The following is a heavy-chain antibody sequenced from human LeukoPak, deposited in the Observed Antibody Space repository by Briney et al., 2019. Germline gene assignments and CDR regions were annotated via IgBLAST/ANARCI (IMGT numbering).Heavy chain of an antibody. V-gene: IGHV4-34*01. CDR1: GGSFSGYY. D-gene: IGHD6-19*01. CDR2: IYHSGST. CDR3: ARAVEDFYYYMDV. J-gene: IGHJ6*03. Sequence: KPSETLSLTCAVYGGSFSGYYWSWIRQPPGKGLEWIGSIYHSGSTYYNPSLKSRVTISVDTSKNQFSLKLSSVTAADTAVYYCARAVEDFYYYMDVWGKGTTVTVSS.